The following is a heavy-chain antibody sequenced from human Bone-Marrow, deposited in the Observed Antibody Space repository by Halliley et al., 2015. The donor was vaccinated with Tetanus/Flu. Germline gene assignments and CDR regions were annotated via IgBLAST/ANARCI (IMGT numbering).Heavy chain of an antibody. CDR1: GASFSDYF. Sequence: LRLSCTVYGASFSDYFWNWIRQPPGKGLEWVGEINHSGGTNYNPSLMSRVTISIDTSKNQFSVQLKSVAAADTAVYYCARGSLGHFYGSSTFDMWGQGTLVTVSS. D-gene: IGHD3-10*01. CDR3: ARGSLGHFYGSSTFDM. V-gene: IGHV4-34*01. J-gene: IGHJ3*02. CDR2: INHSGGT.